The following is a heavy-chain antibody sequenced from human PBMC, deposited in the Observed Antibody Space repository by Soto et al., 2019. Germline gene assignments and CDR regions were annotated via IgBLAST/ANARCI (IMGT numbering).Heavy chain of an antibody. D-gene: IGHD5-12*01. Sequence: QVQLVQSGAEVKKPGSSVKVSCKASGGTCSNYAITWVRQAPGQGLEWLGRIIPIFGSANYAQKFQGRVTITADESTTTAYMEMNSLISDDTAAYYCAKDGGKDGYFGNWFDPWGQGTLVTVSS. CDR2: IIPIFGSA. V-gene: IGHV1-69*15. CDR1: GGTCSNYA. J-gene: IGHJ5*02. CDR3: AKDGGKDGYFGNWFDP.